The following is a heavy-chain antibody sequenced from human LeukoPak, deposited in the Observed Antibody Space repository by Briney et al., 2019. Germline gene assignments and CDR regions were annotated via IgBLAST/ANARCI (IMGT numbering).Heavy chain of an antibody. Sequence: PGGSLRLSCAASGFTFRNFAMSWVRQAPGKGLEWVATIVVTGGVTYYADSVTGRFTISRDNSKNVLYLHLNSLRVEDTAVYYCAKSPTTVVTYDYWGQGTLVTVSS. CDR3: AKSPTTVVTYDY. J-gene: IGHJ4*02. CDR1: GFTFRNFA. CDR2: IVVTGGVT. D-gene: IGHD4-23*01. V-gene: IGHV3-23*01.